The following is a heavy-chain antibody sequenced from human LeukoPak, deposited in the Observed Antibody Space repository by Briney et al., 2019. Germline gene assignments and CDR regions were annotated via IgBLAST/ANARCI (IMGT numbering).Heavy chain of an antibody. J-gene: IGHJ4*02. Sequence: GGLRLSRAASGFTFSSYGMHWVRQAPGQGGGGVGFLRYDGSNKYYADTVKGRFTISRDNSKNTLYLQMNSLRAEDTAVYYCAKARGGSGSYYNPFDYWGQGTLVTVSS. V-gene: IGHV3-30*02. D-gene: IGHD3-10*01. CDR1: GFTFSSYG. CDR2: LRYDGSNK. CDR3: AKARGGSGSYYNPFDY.